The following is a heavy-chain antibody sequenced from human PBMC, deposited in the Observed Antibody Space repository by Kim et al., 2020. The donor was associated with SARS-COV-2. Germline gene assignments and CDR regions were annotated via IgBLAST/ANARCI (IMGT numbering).Heavy chain of an antibody. Sequence: ASVKVSCKASGYTFTSYGISWVRQAPGQGLEWMGWISAYNGNTNYAQKLQGRVTMTTDTSTSTAYMELRSLRSDDTAVYYCARDRLRSSWHTSGDYWGQGTLVTVSS. CDR3: ARDRLRSSWHTSGDY. CDR2: ISAYNGNT. CDR1: GYTFTSYG. D-gene: IGHD6-13*01. V-gene: IGHV1-18*04. J-gene: IGHJ4*02.